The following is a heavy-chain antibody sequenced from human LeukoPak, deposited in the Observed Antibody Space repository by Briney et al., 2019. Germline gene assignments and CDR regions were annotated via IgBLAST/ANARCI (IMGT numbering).Heavy chain of an antibody. V-gene: IGHV1-46*01. Sequence: ASVKVSCKASGYTFTSYYMHWVRQAPGQGLEWMGIINPSGGSTSYAQKFQGGVTMTRDMSTSTVYMELSSLRSEDTAVYYCAREEHCSSTSCYGVYPDYWGQGTLVTVSS. CDR3: AREEHCSSTSCYGVYPDY. CDR1: GYTFTSYY. D-gene: IGHD2-2*01. J-gene: IGHJ4*02. CDR2: INPSGGST.